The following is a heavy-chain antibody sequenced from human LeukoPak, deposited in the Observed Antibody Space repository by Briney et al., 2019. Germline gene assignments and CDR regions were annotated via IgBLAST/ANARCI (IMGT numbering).Heavy chain of an antibody. CDR3: ARDLPTGDHNWFDP. Sequence: SETLSLTCAVYGGSFSGYYWSWIRQPPGKGLEWIGEINHSGSTNYNPSLKSRGTISVDTSKNQFSLKLSSVTAADTVVYYCARDLPTGDHNWFDPWGQGTLVTVSS. CDR2: INHSGST. V-gene: IGHV4-34*01. D-gene: IGHD4-17*01. CDR1: GGSFSGYY. J-gene: IGHJ5*02.